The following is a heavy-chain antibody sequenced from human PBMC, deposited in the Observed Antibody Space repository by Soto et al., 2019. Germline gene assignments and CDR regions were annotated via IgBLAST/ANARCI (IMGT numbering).Heavy chain of an antibody. Sequence: PSETLSLTCAVYGGSFSGYYWTWIRQPPGTGLEWIGYIYYSGSTNYNPSLKSRVTISVDTSKNQFSLKLSSVTAADTAVYYCARDGTYYYDSSGPRGFDYWGQGTLVTVS. CDR2: IYYSGST. V-gene: IGHV4-59*01. CDR1: GGSFSGYY. J-gene: IGHJ4*02. D-gene: IGHD3-22*01. CDR3: ARDGTYYYDSSGPRGFDY.